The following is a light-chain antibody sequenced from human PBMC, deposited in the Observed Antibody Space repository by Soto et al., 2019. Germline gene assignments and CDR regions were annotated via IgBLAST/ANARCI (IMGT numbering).Light chain of an antibody. V-gene: IGLV2-14*01. CDR2: EVS. CDR1: SSDVGGYNY. J-gene: IGLJ1*01. Sequence: QSALTQPASVSGSPGQSITISCTGTSSDVGGYNYVSWYQQHPGKAPKLMIYEVSNRPSGVSNRFSGSNSGNTALLTISGLQADDEADYYCSSYTSSSTLVFGTGTKLTVL. CDR3: SSYTSSSTLV.